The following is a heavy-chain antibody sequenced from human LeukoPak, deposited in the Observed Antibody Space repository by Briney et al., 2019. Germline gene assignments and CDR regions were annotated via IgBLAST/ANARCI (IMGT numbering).Heavy chain of an antibody. CDR1: GGSISSGGYY. J-gene: IGHJ4*02. CDR3: AGRFLKYCSGGSCRDFDY. V-gene: IGHV4-30-2*01. Sequence: PSETLSLTCTVSGGSISSGGYYWSWIRQPPGKGLEWIGYIYHSGSTYYNPSLKSRVTISVDRSKNQFSLKLSSVTAADTAVYYCAGRFLKYCSGGSCRDFDYWGQGTLVTVSS. D-gene: IGHD2-15*01. CDR2: IYHSGST.